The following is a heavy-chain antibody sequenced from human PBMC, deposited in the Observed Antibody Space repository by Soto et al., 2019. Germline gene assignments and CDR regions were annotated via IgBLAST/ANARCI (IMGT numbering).Heavy chain of an antibody. Sequence: PGGSLRLSCEASGFTFSRYAMSWVRQAPGKGLEWVSAISGSGGSTYYADSVKGRFTISRDNSKNTLYLQMNSLRAEDTAVYYCAKDLFMIVKGFFNAFDIWGQGTMVTVSS. CDR3: AKDLFMIVKGFFNAFDI. J-gene: IGHJ3*02. V-gene: IGHV3-23*01. CDR2: ISGSGGST. D-gene: IGHD3-22*01. CDR1: GFTFSRYA.